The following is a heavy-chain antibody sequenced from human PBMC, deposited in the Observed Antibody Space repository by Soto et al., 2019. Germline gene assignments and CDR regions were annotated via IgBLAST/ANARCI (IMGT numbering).Heavy chain of an antibody. Sequence: EVQLLESGGGLVQPGGSLRLSCAASGFTFSSYAMSWVRQAPGKGLEWVSAISGSGGSTYYADSVKGRFTISRDNSKNTLYLQMNSLRAEDTAVYYCAKALLEQWLLWDAFDIWGQGTMVTVSS. J-gene: IGHJ3*02. CDR3: AKALLEQWLLWDAFDI. CDR2: ISGSGGST. V-gene: IGHV3-23*01. CDR1: GFTFSSYA. D-gene: IGHD6-19*01.